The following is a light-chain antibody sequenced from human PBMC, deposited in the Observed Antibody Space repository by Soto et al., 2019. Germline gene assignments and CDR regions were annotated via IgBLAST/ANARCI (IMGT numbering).Light chain of an antibody. CDR3: QHYGSSFT. J-gene: IGKJ4*01. Sequence: EIVLPQSPATLSLSPGARGPLSRRDSPSVRRDLAWYPQKPGQAPRLLIYAASIRATGIPDRFSGSGSGTDFIPTISRLEPEDFVVYYRQHYGSSFTVGAGNKVDI. CDR2: AAS. V-gene: IGKV3-20*01. CDR1: PSVRRD.